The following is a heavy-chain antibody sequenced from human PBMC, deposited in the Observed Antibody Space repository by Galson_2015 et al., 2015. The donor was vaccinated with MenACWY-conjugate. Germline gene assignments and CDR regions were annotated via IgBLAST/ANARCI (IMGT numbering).Heavy chain of an antibody. CDR3: AKSAEYGSGWYAIEY. V-gene: IGHV3-9*01. D-gene: IGHD6-19*01. Sequence: LRLSCAGSGFTFDDKDMHWVRQAPGKGLEWVSGISWNSGSIDYADSVKGRFTISRDNAKNSLYLQISSLRAEDTALYYCAKSAEYGSGWYAIEYWGQGALVTVSS. CDR2: ISWNSGSI. CDR1: GFTFDDKD. J-gene: IGHJ4*02.